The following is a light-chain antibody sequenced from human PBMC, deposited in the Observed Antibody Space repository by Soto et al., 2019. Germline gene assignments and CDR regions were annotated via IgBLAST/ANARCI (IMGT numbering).Light chain of an antibody. CDR3: AAWDDGLNVWV. CDR2: NND. CDR1: DSNIGNTV. J-gene: IGLJ3*02. Sequence: QSVLTQPPSASGTPGQGVTISCSGSDSNIGNTVVAWYHLLPGTAPRLLIYNNDQRPSGVPDRFSGSKSGTSASLTISGLQSADEAEYYCAAWDDGLNVWVFGGGTKLTVL. V-gene: IGLV1-44*01.